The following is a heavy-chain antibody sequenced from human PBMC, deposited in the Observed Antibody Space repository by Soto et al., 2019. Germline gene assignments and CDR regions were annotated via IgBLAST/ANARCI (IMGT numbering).Heavy chain of an antibody. CDR1: GSNLSTPF. J-gene: IGHJ4*02. CDR3: ARDFGSGGNCSLNYFDS. CDR2: VTPNTGAT. V-gene: IGHV1-2*02. D-gene: IGHD2-15*01. Sequence: ASVEALSKVSGSNLSTPFMPAGRPAPGQGPEWIGSVTPNTGATKYAQKFQSSVTMARDTSITTSYMELRRLRFDEMPPYYCARDFGSGGNCSLNYFDSWGQGTLVTVSS.